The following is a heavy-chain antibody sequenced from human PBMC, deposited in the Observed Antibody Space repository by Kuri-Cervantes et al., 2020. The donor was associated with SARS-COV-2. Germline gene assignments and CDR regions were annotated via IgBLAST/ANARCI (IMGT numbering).Heavy chain of an antibody. D-gene: IGHD3-22*01. V-gene: IGHV4-34*01. CDR2: INHSGST. CDR3: ARGGDPMIANLRH. Sequence: ESLKISCAVYGGSFSGYYWSWIRQPPGKGLEWIGEINHSGSTNYNPSLKSRVTISVDTSKNQFSLKLSSVTAADTAAYYCARGGDPMIANLRHWGQGTLVTVSS. J-gene: IGHJ1*01. CDR1: GGSFSGYY.